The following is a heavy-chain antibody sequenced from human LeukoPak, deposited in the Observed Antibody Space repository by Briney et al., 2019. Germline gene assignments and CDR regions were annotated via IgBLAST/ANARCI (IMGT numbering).Heavy chain of an antibody. Sequence: SETLSLTCTVSGVSISSYYWSWIRQPPGKGLEWIGYINYSGSTNYKSSLKSRVTISIDTSKNQLSLKLSSVTAADTAVYYCARHSSKAAAGTFDYWGQGTLVTVSS. CDR3: ARHSSKAAAGTFDY. J-gene: IGHJ4*02. CDR1: GVSISSYY. D-gene: IGHD6-13*01. CDR2: INYSGST. V-gene: IGHV4-59*08.